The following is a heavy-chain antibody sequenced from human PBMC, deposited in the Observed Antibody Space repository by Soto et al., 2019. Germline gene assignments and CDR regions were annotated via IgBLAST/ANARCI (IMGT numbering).Heavy chain of an antibody. V-gene: IGHV3-30*03. Sequence: PGGSQRLSCAASDFDFSSYGIHWVRQAPGKGLEWVAASSYDGRETFYADSAKGRFTVSKEMSKNTAFLQMNALRHEDTAVYFCARDSGWPILNFDNWGQGTPVTVSS. J-gene: IGHJ4*02. CDR2: SSYDGRET. CDR3: ARDSGWPILNFDN. CDR1: DFDFSSYG. D-gene: IGHD3-10*01.